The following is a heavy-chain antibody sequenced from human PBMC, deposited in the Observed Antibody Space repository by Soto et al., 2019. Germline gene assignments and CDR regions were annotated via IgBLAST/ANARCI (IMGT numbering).Heavy chain of an antibody. J-gene: IGHJ4*02. CDR2: ISGSGGST. CDR1: GFTFSSYA. Sequence: GGSLRLSCAASGFTFSSYAMSWVRQAPGKGLEWVSAISGSGGSTYYADSVKGRFTISRDNSKNTLYLQMNSLRAEDTAVYYCAKDRVTMIVVVITTDFDYWGQGTLVTVSS. CDR3: AKDRVTMIVVVITTDFDY. D-gene: IGHD3-22*01. V-gene: IGHV3-23*01.